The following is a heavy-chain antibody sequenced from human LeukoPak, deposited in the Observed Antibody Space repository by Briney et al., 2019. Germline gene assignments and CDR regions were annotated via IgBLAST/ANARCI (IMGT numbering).Heavy chain of an antibody. CDR1: GFTFSSYA. D-gene: IGHD5-18*01. V-gene: IGHV3-30-3*01. CDR3: ARDLDTAMVYYYGMDV. CDR2: ISHALSNI. J-gene: IGHJ6*02. Sequence: GPSLRLSCAAPGFTFSSYAMHSVRQAPGKAPNFPAVISHALSNIYSADSVKGRFTISRDNSKTTLYLQMNSLRPEDTAVYYCARDLDTAMVYYYGMDVWGQGTTVTVSS.